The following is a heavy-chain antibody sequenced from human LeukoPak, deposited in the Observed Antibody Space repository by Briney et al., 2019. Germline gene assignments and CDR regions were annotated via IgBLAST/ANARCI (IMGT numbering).Heavy chain of an antibody. V-gene: IGHV3-21*01. D-gene: IGHD3-3*01. CDR1: GFTFSSYS. J-gene: IGHJ6*03. CDR2: ISSSSSYI. CDR3: ASKGLGDFWSGYYNYYYYYMDV. Sequence: GGSLRLSCAASGFTFSSYSRNWVRQAPGKGLEWVSSISSSSSYIYYADSVKGRFTISRDNAKNTLYLQMNSLRAEDTAVYYCASKGLGDFWSGYYNYYYYYMDVWGKGTTVTVSS.